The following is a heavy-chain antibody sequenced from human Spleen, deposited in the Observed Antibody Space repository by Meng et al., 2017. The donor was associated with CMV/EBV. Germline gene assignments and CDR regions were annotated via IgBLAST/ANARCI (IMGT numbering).Heavy chain of an antibody. V-gene: IGHV4-34*01. CDR1: GGSFSGYY. J-gene: IGHJ4*02. CDR3: ARGRGSGSSEY. CDR2: INHSGST. D-gene: IGHD3-10*01. Sequence: SETLSLTCAVYGGSFSGYYWSWIRQPPGKGLEWIGEINHSGSTNYNPSLKSRVTISVDTSKNQFSLKLSSVTAADTAVYYCARGRGSGSSEYWGQGTLVTVSS.